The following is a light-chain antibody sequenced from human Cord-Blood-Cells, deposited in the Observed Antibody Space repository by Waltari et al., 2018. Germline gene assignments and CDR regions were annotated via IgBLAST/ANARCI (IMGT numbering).Light chain of an antibody. CDR1: QSVLYSSNNKNY. J-gene: IGKJ3*01. CDR2: WAS. CDR3: PPPYRPPPP. V-gene: IGKV4-1*01. Sequence: DIVMTQSPDSLAVSLGERATINCKSSQSVLYSSNNKNYLAWYQQKPGQPPKLLIYWASTRESGVPDRFSGSGSGTDFTLTISSLQAAAAALSSRPPPYRPPPPFGPG.